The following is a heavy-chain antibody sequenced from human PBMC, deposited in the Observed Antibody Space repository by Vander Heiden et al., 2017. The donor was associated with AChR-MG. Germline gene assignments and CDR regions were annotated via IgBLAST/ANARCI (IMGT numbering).Heavy chain of an antibody. CDR2: MNPNSGNT. CDR3: ARDTFPGGGQQLGY. Sequence: QVQLVQSGAEVKKPGASVKVSCKASGYTFTSYDFNWVRQATGQGLEWMGWMNPNSGNTGYAQKFQGRVTMTRNTSISTAYMELSSLRSDDTAVYYCARDTFPGGGQQLGYWGQGTLVTVSS. D-gene: IGHD6-13*01. V-gene: IGHV1-8*01. CDR1: GYTFTSYD. J-gene: IGHJ4*02.